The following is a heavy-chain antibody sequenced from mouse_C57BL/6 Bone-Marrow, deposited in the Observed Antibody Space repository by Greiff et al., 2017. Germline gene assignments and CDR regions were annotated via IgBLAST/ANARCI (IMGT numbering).Heavy chain of an antibody. Sequence: VQLQQSGAELARPGASVKLSCKASGYTFTSSGISWVKQRTGQGLEWIGEIYPRSGNTYYNEKFKGKATLTADKSSSTAYMELRSLTSEDSAVYFCARGQLRLLWFAYWGQGTLVTVSA. D-gene: IGHD3-2*02. CDR1: GYTFTSSG. V-gene: IGHV1-81*01. J-gene: IGHJ3*01. CDR3: ARGQLRLLWFAY. CDR2: IYPRSGNT.